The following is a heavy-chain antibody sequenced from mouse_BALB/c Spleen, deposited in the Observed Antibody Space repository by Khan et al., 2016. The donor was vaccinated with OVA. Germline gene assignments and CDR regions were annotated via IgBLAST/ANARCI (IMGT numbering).Heavy chain of an antibody. CDR3: ARYGSSPYYAMDY. CDR2: INPYNDGT. CDR1: GYTFTTYV. V-gene: IGHV1S136*01. Sequence: VQLQQSGPELIKPGTSLKMSCKASGYTFTTYVIHWVKQKPGQGLEWIGYINPYNDGTKYNEKFKGKATLTSDKSSSTAYMELSSLTSEASAVYYCARYGSSPYYAMDYWGQGTSVTVSS. D-gene: IGHD1-1*01. J-gene: IGHJ4*01.